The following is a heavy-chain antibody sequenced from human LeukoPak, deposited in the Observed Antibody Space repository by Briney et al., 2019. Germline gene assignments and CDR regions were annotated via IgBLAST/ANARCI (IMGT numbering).Heavy chain of an antibody. V-gene: IGHV4-30-2*01. D-gene: IGHD5-24*01. J-gene: IGHJ3*02. Sequence: SQTLSLTCAVSGGSISSGGYSWSWIRQPPGKGLEWIGYIYHSGSTNYNPSLKSRVTISVDRSKNQFSLKLSSVTAADTAVYYCARGSRGDAFDIWGQGTMVTVSS. CDR1: GGSISSGGYS. CDR3: ARGSRGDAFDI. CDR2: IYHSGST.